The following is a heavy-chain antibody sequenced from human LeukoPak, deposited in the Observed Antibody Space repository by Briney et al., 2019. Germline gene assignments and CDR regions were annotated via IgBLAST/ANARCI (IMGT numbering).Heavy chain of an antibody. CDR3: ASLGYYYGSGSPLVPYYYYGMDV. V-gene: IGHV4-34*01. CDR1: GGSFSGYY. J-gene: IGHJ6*02. D-gene: IGHD3-10*01. Sequence: PSETLSLTCAVYGGSFSGYYWSRIRQPPGKGLEWIGEINHSGSTNYNPSLKSRVTISVDTSKNQFSLKLSSVTAADTAVYYCASLGYYYGSGSPLVPYYYYGMDVWGQGTTVTVSS. CDR2: INHSGST.